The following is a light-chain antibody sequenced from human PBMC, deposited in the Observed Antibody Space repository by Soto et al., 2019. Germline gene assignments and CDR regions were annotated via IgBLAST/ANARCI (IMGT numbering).Light chain of an antibody. CDR1: QSVSSN. Sequence: EIVMTQSPATLSVSPGERATLSCRASQSVSSNLAWYQQKPGQAPRLLIYGASTRATGIPAKFSGSGSGTGFTLSIRSLQSEDFAIYYCQQYNNWRTFGQGTKEEIK. CDR2: GAS. CDR3: QQYNNWRT. J-gene: IGKJ1*01. V-gene: IGKV3-15*01.